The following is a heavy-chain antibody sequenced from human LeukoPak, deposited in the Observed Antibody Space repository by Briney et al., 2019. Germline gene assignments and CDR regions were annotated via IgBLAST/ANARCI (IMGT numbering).Heavy chain of an antibody. J-gene: IGHJ4*02. V-gene: IGHV4-4*07. CDR2: IYSSGST. CDR3: ARAGGYSGYASN. D-gene: IGHD5-12*01. Sequence: SETLSLTCTVSGGSIHNYFWSWIRQPAGKGLECIGHIYSSGSTYYNPSLKSRVTISLDTSKNKFSLNLTSVSVADTAVYYCARAGGYSGYASNWGQGTLVTVSS. CDR1: GGSIHNYF.